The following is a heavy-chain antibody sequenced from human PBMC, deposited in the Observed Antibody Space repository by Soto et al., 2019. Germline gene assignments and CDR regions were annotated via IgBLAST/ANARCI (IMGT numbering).Heavy chain of an antibody. D-gene: IGHD3-3*01. CDR3: ARGPGYDFWSGYYTFGWFDP. CDR1: GGSFSGYY. J-gene: IGHJ5*02. V-gene: IGHV4-34*01. Sequence: PSETLSLTCAVYGGSFSGYYWSWIRQPPGKGLEWIGEINHSGSTNYNPSLKSRVTISVDTSKNQFSLKLSSVTAADTAVYYCARGPGYDFWSGYYTFGWFDPWGQGTLVT. CDR2: INHSGST.